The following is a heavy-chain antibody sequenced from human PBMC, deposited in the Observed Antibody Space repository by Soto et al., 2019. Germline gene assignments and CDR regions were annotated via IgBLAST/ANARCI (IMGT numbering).Heavy chain of an antibody. CDR3: AHPRGYGVFDAVDI. CDR1: GLIFSTYA. J-gene: IGHJ3*02. Sequence: GGSLRLSCAASGLIFSTYAMNWVRQAPGKGLEWVSAINSGGGSTYYAESVRGRFTISRDNSINTLWLQMSSLRTEDTAVYYCAHPRGYGVFDAVDIWGQGTMVTVSS. D-gene: IGHD4-17*01. V-gene: IGHV3-23*01. CDR2: INSGGGST.